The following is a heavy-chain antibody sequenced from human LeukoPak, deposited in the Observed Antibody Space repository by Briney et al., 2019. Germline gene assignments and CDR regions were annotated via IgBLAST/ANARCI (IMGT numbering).Heavy chain of an antibody. Sequence: GGSLRLSRAASGFIFSNYAMMWVRQAPGKGLEGVSSVTGSGGGTFYADSVKGRFTISRDNSQNTLYLQMNSLGAEDTAVYYCAKGAASALVDWFDPWGQGTLVTVSS. D-gene: IGHD6-25*01. CDR1: GFIFSNYA. V-gene: IGHV3-23*01. CDR2: VTGSGGGT. CDR3: AKGAASALVDWFDP. J-gene: IGHJ5*02.